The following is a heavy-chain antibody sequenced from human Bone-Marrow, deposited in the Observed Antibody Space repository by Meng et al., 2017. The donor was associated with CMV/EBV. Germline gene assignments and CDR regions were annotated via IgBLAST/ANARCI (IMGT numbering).Heavy chain of an antibody. J-gene: IGHJ5*01. Sequence: SETLSLSCAVSGGVINVYYWSWIRQPPGKGLEWVGYVSYDGTTSYNPALKSRVTMSLDSSKSQFSLILASVAAADTALYYCAGLLPSGKYVHHWFDPWGQGTLVTVSS. D-gene: IGHD3-10*02. CDR3: AGLLPSGKYVHHWFDP. CDR1: GGVINVYY. V-gene: IGHV4-59*12. CDR2: VSYDGTT.